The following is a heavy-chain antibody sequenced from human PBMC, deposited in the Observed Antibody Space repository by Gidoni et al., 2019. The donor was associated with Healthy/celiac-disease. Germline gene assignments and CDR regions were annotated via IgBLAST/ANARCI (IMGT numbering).Heavy chain of an antibody. V-gene: IGHV3-48*02. CDR1: GFTFSSYS. J-gene: IGHJ4*02. Sequence: EVQLVESGGGLVQPGGSLSLFCAASGFTFSSYSMNWVRQAPGKGLEWVSYISSSSNTIYYADSVKGRFTISRVNAKNSLYLQMNSLRDEDTAVYYCARWGGYNLDYWGQGTLVTVSS. CDR2: ISSSSNTI. D-gene: IGHD5-12*01. CDR3: ARWGGYNLDY.